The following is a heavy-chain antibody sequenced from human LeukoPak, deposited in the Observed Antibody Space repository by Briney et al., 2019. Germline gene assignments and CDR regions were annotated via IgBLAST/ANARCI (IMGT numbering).Heavy chain of an antibody. D-gene: IGHD3-16*02. CDR3: ARGDDYVWGSYRYADY. Sequence: GGSLRLSCAASGFTFSSYWMHWVRQAPGKGLVWVSRTNSDGKTTRYADSAKGRFTISRDNAKNTLYLQMNSLRAEDTAVYYCARGDDYVWGSYRYADYWGQGTLVAVSS. V-gene: IGHV3-74*01. J-gene: IGHJ4*02. CDR2: TNSDGKTT. CDR1: GFTFSSYW.